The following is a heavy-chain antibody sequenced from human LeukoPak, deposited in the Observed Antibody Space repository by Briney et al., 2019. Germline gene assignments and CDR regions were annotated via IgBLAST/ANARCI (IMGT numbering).Heavy chain of an antibody. CDR2: IYYSGST. D-gene: IGHD5-24*01. J-gene: IGHJ4*02. CDR1: GGSISSGGYY. V-gene: IGHV4-31*03. CDR3: ARDGGKMATGLDY. Sequence: SQTLSLTCTVSGGSISSGGYYWSWIRQHPGKGLEWIGYIYYSGSTYYNPSLKSRVTISVDTSKNQSSLKLSSVTAADTAVYYCARDGGKMATGLDYWGQGTLVTVSS.